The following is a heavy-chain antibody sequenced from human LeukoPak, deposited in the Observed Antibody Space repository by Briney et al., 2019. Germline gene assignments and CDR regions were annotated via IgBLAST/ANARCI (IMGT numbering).Heavy chain of an antibody. V-gene: IGHV1-2*02. Sequence: GASVKISCKASGYTFSGYYIHWVRQAPGQGLDWMGCINPHSGGTNYAQRFQGRVTMTRETSISTAYMDLSSLRSDDTAVYFCSTQTKIPLPIFPYWGRGILVTVSS. D-gene: IGHD3-3*01. J-gene: IGHJ4*02. CDR1: GYTFSGYY. CDR2: INPHSGGT. CDR3: STQTKIPLPIFPY.